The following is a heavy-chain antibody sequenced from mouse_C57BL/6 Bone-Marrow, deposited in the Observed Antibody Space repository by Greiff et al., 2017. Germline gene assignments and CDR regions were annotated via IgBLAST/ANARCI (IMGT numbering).Heavy chain of an antibody. Sequence: QVQLKQSGAELVRPGASVTLSCKASGYTFTDYEMHWVKQTPLHGLEWIGAIDPETGGTAYNQKFKGKAILTADKSSSTAYLELRSLTSEDSAVYYCTRRGYDFWFAYWGQGTLVTVSA. CDR1: GYTFTDYE. CDR2: IDPETGGT. D-gene: IGHD2-2*01. CDR3: TRRGYDFWFAY. J-gene: IGHJ3*01. V-gene: IGHV1-15*01.